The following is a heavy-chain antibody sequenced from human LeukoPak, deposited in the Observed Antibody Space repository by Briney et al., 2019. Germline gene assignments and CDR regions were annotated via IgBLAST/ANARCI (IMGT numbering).Heavy chain of an antibody. CDR2: FYHGGST. CDR3: ARARMVATFFFDY. Sequence: SETLSLTCTVSGYSISTGYYWDWIRQPPGKGLEWIGTFYHGGSTYYNPSLRSRVTISVDTSTNQFSLKLSSVTAADTAVYYVARARMVATFFFDYWGQGTLVTVSS. V-gene: IGHV4-38-2*02. D-gene: IGHD5-12*01. J-gene: IGHJ4*02. CDR1: GYSISTGYY.